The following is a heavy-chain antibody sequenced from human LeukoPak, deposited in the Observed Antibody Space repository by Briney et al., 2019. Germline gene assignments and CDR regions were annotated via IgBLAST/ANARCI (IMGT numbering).Heavy chain of an antibody. CDR2: IYYSGST. CDR1: GGSISSSSYY. Sequence: SETLSLTCTVSGGSISSSSYYWGWIRQPPGKGLEWIGSIYYSGSTYYNPSLKSRVTISVDTSKNQFSLQLNSVTPEDTAVYYCARDVRGHVPRDAFDIWGQGTMVTVSS. V-gene: IGHV4-39*02. D-gene: IGHD5-12*01. J-gene: IGHJ3*02. CDR3: ARDVRGHVPRDAFDI.